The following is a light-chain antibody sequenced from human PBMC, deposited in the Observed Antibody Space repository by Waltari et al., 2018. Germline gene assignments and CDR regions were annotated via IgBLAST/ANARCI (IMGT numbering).Light chain of an antibody. Sequence: EIVLTPSPGTLSLSPGERATLSCRASQSVSRTLAWDQQKPGQAPRLLIYDASSRATGIPDRFSGSGSGTDFSLTISRLEPEDFAVYYCQKYGTLPATFGQGTKVEIK. J-gene: IGKJ1*01. CDR2: DAS. CDR1: QSVSRT. V-gene: IGKV3-20*01. CDR3: QKYGTLPAT.